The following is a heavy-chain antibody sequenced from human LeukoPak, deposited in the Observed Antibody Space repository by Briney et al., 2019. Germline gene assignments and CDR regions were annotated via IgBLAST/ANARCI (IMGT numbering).Heavy chain of an antibody. V-gene: IGHV3-53*01. CDR3: VRGDNWFDP. CDR1: GFTVSTNY. Sequence: GGSLRLSCVPSGFTVSTNYMTWVRQAPGKGLEWVSVNYGGGTTYYADSVKGRFTISRDNSKNTVYLQMNSLRAEDTVVYYCVRGDNWFDPWGQGTLVTVSS. J-gene: IGHJ5*02. CDR2: NYGGGTT.